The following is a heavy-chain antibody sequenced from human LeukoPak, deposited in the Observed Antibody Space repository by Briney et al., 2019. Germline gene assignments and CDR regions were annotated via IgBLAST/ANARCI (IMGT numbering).Heavy chain of an antibody. J-gene: IGHJ4*02. CDR3: AKDPLGVVVPAAIPY. CDR1: GFTFSSYA. D-gene: IGHD2-2*01. V-gene: IGHV3-23*01. CDR2: ISGNSGST. Sequence: GGSLRLSCTASGFTFSSYAMSWVRQPPGKGLEWVSAISGNSGSTYYADSVKGRFTISRDNSKNTLYLQMNSLRAEDTAVYYCAKDPLGVVVPAAIPYWGQGTLVTVSS.